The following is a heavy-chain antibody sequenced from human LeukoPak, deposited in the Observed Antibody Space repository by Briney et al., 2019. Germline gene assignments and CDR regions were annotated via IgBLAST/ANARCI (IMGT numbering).Heavy chain of an antibody. CDR3: ARDRVDYYDSSGYSTYYYYYGMDV. Sequence: ASVTVSCKASGYTFTGYYMHWVRQAPGQGLEWMGWINPNSGGTNYAQKFQGWVTMTRDTSISTAYMELSRLRSDDTAVYYCARDRVDYYDSSGYSTYYYYYGMDVWGQGTTVTVSS. V-gene: IGHV1-2*04. J-gene: IGHJ6*02. CDR2: INPNSGGT. CDR1: GYTFTGYY. D-gene: IGHD3-22*01.